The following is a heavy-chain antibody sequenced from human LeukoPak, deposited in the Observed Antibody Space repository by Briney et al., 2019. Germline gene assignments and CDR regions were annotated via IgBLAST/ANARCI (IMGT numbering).Heavy chain of an antibody. CDR2: INPTDGAT. CDR3: EREQRGGLSANLGGLFASYYTYYYMDV. V-gene: IGHV1-46*01. CDR1: GYTFTMYY. D-gene: IGHD3-16*01. Sequence: GASVKVSCKTSGYTFTMYYIHWVRQAPGQGLEWMGVINPTDGATTYAQRFQGRVTMTRDMSTTTVYMDLRSLSADDPAVHFCEREQRGGLSANLGGLFASYYTYYYMDVWGRGTTVTVSS. J-gene: IGHJ6*03.